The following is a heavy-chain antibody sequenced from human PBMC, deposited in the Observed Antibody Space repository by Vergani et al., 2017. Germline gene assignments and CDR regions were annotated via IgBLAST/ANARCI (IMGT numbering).Heavy chain of an antibody. J-gene: IGHJ5*02. V-gene: IGHV4-39*07. CDR3: ARDLTYCSGGSCYSSWFDP. Sequence: QLQLQESGPGLVKPSETLSLTCTVSGGSISSSSYYWGWIRQPPGKGLEWIGSIYYSGSTYYNPSLKSRVTISVDTSKNQFSLKLSSVTAADTAVYYCARDLTYCSGGSCYSSWFDPWGQGTLVTVSS. CDR2: IYYSGST. CDR1: GGSISSSSYY. D-gene: IGHD2-15*01.